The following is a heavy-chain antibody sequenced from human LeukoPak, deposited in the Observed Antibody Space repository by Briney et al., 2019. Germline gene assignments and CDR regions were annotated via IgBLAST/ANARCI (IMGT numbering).Heavy chain of an antibody. V-gene: IGHV1-69*13. CDR3: ARDGDYYYDSSGYWDYYFDY. Sequence: ASVKVSCKAPGGTFSSYAISWVRQAPGQGLEWMGGIIPIFGTANYAQKFQGRVTITADESTSTAYMELSSLRSEDTAVYYCARDGDYYYDSSGYWDYYFDYWGQGTLVTVSS. J-gene: IGHJ4*02. D-gene: IGHD3-22*01. CDR2: IIPIFGTA. CDR1: GGTFSSYA.